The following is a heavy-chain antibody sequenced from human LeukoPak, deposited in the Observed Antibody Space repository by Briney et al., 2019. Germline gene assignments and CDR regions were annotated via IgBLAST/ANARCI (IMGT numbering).Heavy chain of an antibody. J-gene: IGHJ5*02. CDR2: ISGSGGST. CDR3: AKDYLVVPAAIMTSGWFDP. Sequence: GGSLRLSCAASGFTFSSYAMSWVRQAPGKGLEWVSAISGSGGSTYYADSVKGRFTTSRDNSKNTLYLQMNSLRAEDTAVYYCAKDYLVVPAAIMTSGWFDPWGQGTLVTVSS. V-gene: IGHV3-23*01. CDR1: GFTFSSYA. D-gene: IGHD2-2*01.